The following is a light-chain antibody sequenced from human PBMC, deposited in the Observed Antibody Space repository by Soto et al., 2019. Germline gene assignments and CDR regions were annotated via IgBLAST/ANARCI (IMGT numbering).Light chain of an antibody. J-gene: IGLJ1*01. V-gene: IGLV2-14*01. CDR1: SSDVGGYNY. CDR2: EVS. CDR3: SSYTSSRAYV. Sequence: QSALTQPVSVSGSPGQSITISCTGTSSDVGGYNYVSWYQQQSGKAPKLMIHEVSNRPSGVSNRFSGSKSGNTASLTISGLQAEDEADYYCSSYTSSRAYVFGIGTKVTVL.